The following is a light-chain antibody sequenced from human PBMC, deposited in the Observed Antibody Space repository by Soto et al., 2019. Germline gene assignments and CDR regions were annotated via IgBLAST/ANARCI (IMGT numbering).Light chain of an antibody. CDR2: GAS. CDR1: QSVSSH. J-gene: IGKJ5*01. Sequence: IVMTQSPATLAVSPGEGATVSCRASQSVSSHLAWYQHKPGKAPRLLIYGASSRATGIPDRFSGSGSGTDFTLTISRLEPEDFAVYYCQQYGSSSITFGQGTRLEIK. V-gene: IGKV3-20*01. CDR3: QQYGSSSIT.